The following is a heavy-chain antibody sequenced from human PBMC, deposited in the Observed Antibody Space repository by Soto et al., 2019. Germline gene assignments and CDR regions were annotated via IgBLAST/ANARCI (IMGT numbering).Heavy chain of an antibody. Sequence: PSQTLSLTCAISGDSVSSNSAAWNWIRQSPSRGLEWLGRTYYRSKWYNDYAVSVKSRITINPDTSKNQFSLQLNSVTPEDTAVYYCARESMIVVVITTADAFDIWGQGTMVTVAS. D-gene: IGHD3-22*01. CDR1: GDSVSSNSAA. V-gene: IGHV6-1*01. CDR2: TYYRSKWYN. CDR3: ARESMIVVVITTADAFDI. J-gene: IGHJ3*02.